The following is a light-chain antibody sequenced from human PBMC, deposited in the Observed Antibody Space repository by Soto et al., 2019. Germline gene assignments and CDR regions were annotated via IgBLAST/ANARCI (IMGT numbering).Light chain of an antibody. CDR2: AAF. Sequence: DIEMTQSPSSLSASVGDSVTITCRASQSISNFLTWYRKSPGRAPELLIYAAFILHSGVPLWFSGRGSGIDYTLTIRSLQPEDFATYWCHQTFTPPHTFGGGTKVEI. J-gene: IGKJ4*01. V-gene: IGKV1-39*01. CDR3: HQTFTPPHT. CDR1: QSISNF.